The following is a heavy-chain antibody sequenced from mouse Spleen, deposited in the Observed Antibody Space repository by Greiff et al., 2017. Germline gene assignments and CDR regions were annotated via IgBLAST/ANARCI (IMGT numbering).Heavy chain of an antibody. D-gene: IGHD2-4*01. CDR3: AREGGLRRPWFAY. J-gene: IGHJ3*01. CDR1: GFTFSDYG. CDR2: ISSGSSTI. V-gene: IGHV5-17*01. Sequence: EVKLVESGGGLVKPGGSLKLSCAASGFTFSDYGMHWVRQAPEKGLEWVAYISSGSSTIYYADTVKGRFTISRDNAKNTLFLQMTSLRSEDTAMYYCAREGGLRRPWFAYWGQGTLVTVSA.